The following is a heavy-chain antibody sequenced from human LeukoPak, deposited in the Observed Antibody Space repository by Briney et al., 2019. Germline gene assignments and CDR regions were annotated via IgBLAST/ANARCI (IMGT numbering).Heavy chain of an antibody. CDR3: ARDARSGYDILTGYYIDYGMDV. CDR1: GASINSYF. J-gene: IGHJ6*02. D-gene: IGHD3-9*01. V-gene: IGHV4-59*01. CDR2: IYYSGST. Sequence: SETLSLTCTVSGASINSYFWSWIRQPPGKGLEYIGYIYYSGSTNYNPSLKSRVTISVDTSKNQFSLKLSSVTAADTAVYYCARDARSGYDILTGYYIDYGMDVWGQGTTVTVSS.